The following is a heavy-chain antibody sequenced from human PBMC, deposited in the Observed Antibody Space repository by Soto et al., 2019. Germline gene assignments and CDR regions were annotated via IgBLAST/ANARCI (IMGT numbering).Heavy chain of an antibody. CDR1: GFPFSSYA. Sequence: EVQLVESGGGLVQPGGSLRLSCAASGFPFSSYAMNWVRQAPGKGLEWVSYINSGSSTIYYADSARGRFTISRDNAKNSLYLKMHSLRDEDTAVYFCVRDRGYTGYALQYWGQGAVVAVSS. V-gene: IGHV3-48*02. CDR2: INSGSSTI. CDR3: VRDRGYTGYALQY. D-gene: IGHD5-12*01. J-gene: IGHJ4*02.